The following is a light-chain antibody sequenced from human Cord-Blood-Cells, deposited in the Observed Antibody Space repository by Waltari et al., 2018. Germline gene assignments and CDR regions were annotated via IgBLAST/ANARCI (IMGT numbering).Light chain of an antibody. V-gene: IGLV2-14*01. J-gene: IGLJ3*02. CDR1: SSDVGGYNH. Sequence: QSALTQPASVSGSPGQSITIPCTGTSSDVGGYNHVSWYQQHPGKAPKLMIYDVSNRPSGVSNRFSGSKSVNTASLTISGLQAEDEADYYCSSYTSSSTLVFGGGTKLTVL. CDR3: SSYTSSSTLV. CDR2: DVS.